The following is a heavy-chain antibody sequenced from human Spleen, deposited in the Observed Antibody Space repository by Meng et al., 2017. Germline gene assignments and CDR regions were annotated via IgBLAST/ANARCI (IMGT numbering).Heavy chain of an antibody. CDR1: GFTFNNYD. D-gene: IGHD4-17*01. V-gene: IGHV3-23*01. J-gene: IGHJ4*02. Sequence: GESLKISCAASGFTFNNYDMTWVRQVAGKGLEWVSTISGSGHNTYYADSVKGRFTVSRDNAKNTLYLQVNSLRAEDTAVYYCAKGFGDYLRYFDSWGQGTLVTVSS. CDR3: AKGFGDYLRYFDS. CDR2: ISGSGHNT.